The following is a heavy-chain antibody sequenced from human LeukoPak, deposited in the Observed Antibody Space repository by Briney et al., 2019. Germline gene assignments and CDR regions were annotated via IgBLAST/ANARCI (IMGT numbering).Heavy chain of an antibody. CDR2: IIPIFGTA. CDR1: GYTFTSYA. D-gene: IGHD3-22*01. Sequence: SVKVSCKASGYTFTSYAISWVRQAPGQGLEWMGGIIPIFGTANYAQKFQGRVTITADESTSTAYMELSSLRSEDTAVYYCARSANNYYDSSGYYYGPSYYYGMDVWGQGTTVTVSS. CDR3: ARSANNYYDSSGYYYGPSYYYGMDV. J-gene: IGHJ6*02. V-gene: IGHV1-69*13.